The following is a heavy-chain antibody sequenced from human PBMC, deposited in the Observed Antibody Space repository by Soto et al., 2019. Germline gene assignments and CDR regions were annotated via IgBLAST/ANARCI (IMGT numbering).Heavy chain of an antibody. J-gene: IGHJ4*02. CDR1: GYLFTSSD. D-gene: IGHD3-9*01. CDR2: INPSGGST. Sequence: ASVKVSCKASGYLFTSSDINWVRQAPGQGLEWMGIINPSGGSTSYAQKFQGRVAMTRDTSTSTVYMELSSLRSEDTAVYYCARDGGYYDILTGYCDYWGQGTLVTVS. V-gene: IGHV1-46*03. CDR3: ARDGGYYDILTGYCDY.